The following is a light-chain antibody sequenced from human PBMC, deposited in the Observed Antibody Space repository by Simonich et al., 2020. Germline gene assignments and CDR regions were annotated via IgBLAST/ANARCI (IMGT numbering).Light chain of an antibody. J-gene: IGLJ2*01. V-gene: IGLV2-14*03. CDR1: SSDVGGYYS. Sequence: QSALTQPASVSGSPGQSITISCTGTSSDVGGYYSVSWYQQHPGKAPKLMIYDVSNRPSGVSNRFSGSKSGNTASLTISGLQAEDEADYYCSSYTSSSTYVVFGGGTKLTVL. CDR2: DVS. CDR3: SSYTSSSTYVV.